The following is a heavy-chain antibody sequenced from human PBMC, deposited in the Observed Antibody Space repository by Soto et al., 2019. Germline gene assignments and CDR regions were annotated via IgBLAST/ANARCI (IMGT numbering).Heavy chain of an antibody. CDR3: VRVFASNTFDL. Sequence: LRVSCAASGFSFISYSMSWVRQAPGKGLEWVSYISNSGSVIHDADSVKGRFTISRDNAKNSLSLQMNSPRDEDTALYYCVRVFASNTFDLWGQGTVVTVSS. J-gene: IGHJ3*01. V-gene: IGHV3-48*02. CDR1: GFSFISYS. D-gene: IGHD3-3*01. CDR2: ISNSGSVI.